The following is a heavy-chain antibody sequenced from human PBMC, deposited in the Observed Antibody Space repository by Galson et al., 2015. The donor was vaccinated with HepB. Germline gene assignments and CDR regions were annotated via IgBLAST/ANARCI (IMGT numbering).Heavy chain of an antibody. J-gene: IGHJ4*02. CDR1: GFTFSSYV. V-gene: IGHV3-23*01. CDR3: AKATSGTCSGANCYYFDY. CDR2: FSGPVATT. D-gene: IGHD2-15*01. Sequence: SLRLSCAASGFTFSSYVMSWVRQTPEKGLEWVSTFSGPVATTYHAASVKGRFTISRDNSKNTLPLQMNGLRADDTAVYYCAKATSGTCSGANCYYFDYWGQGALVTVSS.